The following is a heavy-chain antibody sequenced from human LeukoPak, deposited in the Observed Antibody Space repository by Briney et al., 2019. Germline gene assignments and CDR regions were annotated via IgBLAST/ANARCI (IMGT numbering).Heavy chain of an antibody. CDR2: INHSGST. CDR1: GGSFSGYY. Sequence: PSETLSLTCAVYGGSFSGYYWSWIRQPPGKGLEWIGEINHSGSTNYNPSLKSRVTISVDTSKNQFSLKLSSVTAADTAVYYCARFPFYGGNGGKGFDYWGQGTLVTVSS. CDR3: ARFPFYGGNGGKGFDY. V-gene: IGHV4-34*01. J-gene: IGHJ4*02. D-gene: IGHD4-23*01.